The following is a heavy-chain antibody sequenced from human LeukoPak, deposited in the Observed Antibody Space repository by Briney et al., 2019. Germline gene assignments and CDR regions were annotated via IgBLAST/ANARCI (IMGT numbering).Heavy chain of an antibody. V-gene: IGHV4-39*07. CDR1: GGSISSSSYY. D-gene: IGHD5-18*01. J-gene: IGHJ4*02. Sequence: SETLSLTCTVSGGSISSSSYYWGWIRQPPGKGLEWIGYIYYSGSTYYNPSLKSRVTISVDTSKNQFSLKLSSVTAADTAVYYCARVSSRYSYSSFDYWGQGTLVTVSS. CDR2: IYYSGST. CDR3: ARVSSRYSYSSFDY.